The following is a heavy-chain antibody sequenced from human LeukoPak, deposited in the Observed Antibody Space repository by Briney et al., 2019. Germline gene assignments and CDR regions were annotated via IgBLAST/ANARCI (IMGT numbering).Heavy chain of an antibody. D-gene: IGHD3-22*01. CDR2: IYYSGGT. Sequence: SETLSLTCTVSGGSISSYYWNRIRQPPGKGLEWIGYIYYSGGTNYNPSLKSRVTISLDTFKNQFSLKLSSVTAADTAVYYCAGASLYYDSSGQRTFDIWGQGTMVTVSS. CDR3: AGASLYYDSSGQRTFDI. CDR1: GGSISSYY. J-gene: IGHJ3*02. V-gene: IGHV4-59*01.